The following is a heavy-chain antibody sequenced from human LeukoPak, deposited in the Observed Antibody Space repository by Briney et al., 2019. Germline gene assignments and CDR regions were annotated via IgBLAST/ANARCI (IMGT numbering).Heavy chain of an antibody. CDR3: ERDNGNKYYFDY. D-gene: IGHD2-8*01. Sequence: GGSLRLSCAASGFMFSDYFMSWIRQAPGKELEWISYISSNSKYTKYADSVKGRFTISRDNAKKSLYLQMNSLRAEDTAVYYCERDNGNKYYFDYWGQGTLDTVSS. J-gene: IGHJ4*02. CDR2: ISSNSKYT. CDR1: GFMFSDYF. V-gene: IGHV3-11*05.